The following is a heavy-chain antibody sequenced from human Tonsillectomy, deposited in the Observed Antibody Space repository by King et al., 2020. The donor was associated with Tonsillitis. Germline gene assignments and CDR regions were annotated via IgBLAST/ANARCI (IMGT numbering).Heavy chain of an antibody. V-gene: IGHV4-59*01. CDR3: ASFGDSFYSYYGMDV. CDR2: IYYSGST. J-gene: IGHJ6*02. Sequence: QVQLQESGPGLVKPSETLSLTCTVSGGSISSYYWSWIRQPPGKGLEWIGYIYYSGSTNYNPSLKSRVTISVDTSKNQFSLKLSSVTAAYTAVYYCASFGDSFYSYYGMDVWGQGTTVTVSS. CDR1: GGSISSYY. D-gene: IGHD3-16*01.